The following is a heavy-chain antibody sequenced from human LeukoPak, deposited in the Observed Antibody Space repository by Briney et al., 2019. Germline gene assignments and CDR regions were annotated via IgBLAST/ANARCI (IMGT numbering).Heavy chain of an antibody. CDR2: IIPIFGTA. D-gene: IGHD2-2*01. CDR3: ARGAYCSSTSCYHSGMDV. V-gene: IGHV1-69*13. Sequence: AASVTVSCTASGGTFSSYAISWVRQAPGQGLEWMGGIIPIFGTANYAQKFQGRVTITADESTSTAYMELSSLRSEDTAVYYCARGAYCSSTSCYHSGMDVWGKGTTVTVSS. J-gene: IGHJ6*04. CDR1: GGTFSSYA.